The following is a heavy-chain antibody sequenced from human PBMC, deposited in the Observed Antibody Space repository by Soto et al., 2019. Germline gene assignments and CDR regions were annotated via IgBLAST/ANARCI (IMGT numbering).Heavy chain of an antibody. Sequence: PSETLSLTCTVSGGSISSYYWSWIRQPPGKGLEWIGYIYYSGSTNYNPSLKSRVTISVDTSKNQFSLKLSSVTAADTAVYYCARGGKTLSYYYGAGSYYRGWFDPWGQGTLVTVSS. CDR1: GGSISSYY. D-gene: IGHD3-10*01. CDR3: ARGGKTLSYYYGAGSYYRGWFDP. V-gene: IGHV4-59*01. CDR2: IYYSGST. J-gene: IGHJ5*02.